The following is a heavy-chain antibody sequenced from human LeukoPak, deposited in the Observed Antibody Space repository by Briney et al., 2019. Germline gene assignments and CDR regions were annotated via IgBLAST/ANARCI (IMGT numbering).Heavy chain of an antibody. Sequence: KAGGSLRLSCAASGFTFSSYSMNWVRQAPGKGLEWVSSISSSSSYIYYADSVKGRFTISRDNAKNSLYLQMNSLRAEDTAVYYCASSFLYSSGWYEYYFDYWGQGTLVTVSS. CDR3: ASSFLYSSGWYEYYFDY. V-gene: IGHV3-21*01. CDR1: GFTFSSYS. D-gene: IGHD6-19*01. J-gene: IGHJ4*02. CDR2: ISSSSSYI.